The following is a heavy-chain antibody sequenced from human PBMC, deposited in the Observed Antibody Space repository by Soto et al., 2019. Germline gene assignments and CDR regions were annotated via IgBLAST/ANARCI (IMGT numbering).Heavy chain of an antibody. CDR2: ISSSSSTI. CDR1: GFTFSSYS. Sequence: GGSLRLSCAASGFTFSSYSMNWVRQAPGKGLEWVSYISSSSSTIYYADSVKGRFTISRDNAKNSLYLQMNSLRAEDTAVYYCARDPTIAAAGPNWFDPWGQGTLVTVSS. CDR3: ARDPTIAAAGPNWFDP. D-gene: IGHD6-13*01. V-gene: IGHV3-48*01. J-gene: IGHJ5*02.